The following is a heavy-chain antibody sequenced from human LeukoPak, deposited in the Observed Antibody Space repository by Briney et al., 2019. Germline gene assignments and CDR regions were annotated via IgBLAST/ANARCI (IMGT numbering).Heavy chain of an antibody. Sequence: SETLSLTCTVSAYSISSGYYWGWIRQPPGKGLECIGTIYHSGSTYYNPSLKSRVTISVDTSKNQFSLQLNSVTPEDTAVYYCARDLEGIAVAAPDAFDIWGQGTMVTVSS. CDR1: AYSISSGYY. D-gene: IGHD6-19*01. CDR2: IYHSGST. CDR3: ARDLEGIAVAAPDAFDI. J-gene: IGHJ3*02. V-gene: IGHV4-38-2*02.